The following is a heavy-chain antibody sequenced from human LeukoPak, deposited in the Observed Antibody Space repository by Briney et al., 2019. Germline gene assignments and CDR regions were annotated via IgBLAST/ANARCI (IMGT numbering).Heavy chain of an antibody. Sequence: GASVKVSCKASGYTFTSYGISWVRQAPGQGLEWMGWISAYNGNINYAQKLQGRVTMTTDTSTSTAYMELRGLRSDDTAVYYCARDRNLANRRSDAFDIWGQGTMVTVSS. J-gene: IGHJ3*02. CDR3: ARDRNLANRRSDAFDI. V-gene: IGHV1-18*01. CDR1: GYTFTSYG. CDR2: ISAYNGNI. D-gene: IGHD2/OR15-2a*01.